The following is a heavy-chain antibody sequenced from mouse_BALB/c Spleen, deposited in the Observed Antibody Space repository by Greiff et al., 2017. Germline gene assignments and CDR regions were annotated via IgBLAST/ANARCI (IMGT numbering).Heavy chain of an antibody. CDR2: INPNNGGT. D-gene: IGHD1-1*01. J-gene: IGHJ4*01. CDR3: ARSRDYYGSSNYYAMDY. CDR1: GYTFTDYN. Sequence: EVQLQQSGPELVKPGASVKIPCKASGYTFTDYNMDWVKQSHGKSLEWIGDINPNNGGTIYNQKFKGKATLTVDKSSSTAYMELRSLTSEDTAVYYCARSRDYYGSSNYYAMDYWGQGTSVTVSS. V-gene: IGHV1-18*01.